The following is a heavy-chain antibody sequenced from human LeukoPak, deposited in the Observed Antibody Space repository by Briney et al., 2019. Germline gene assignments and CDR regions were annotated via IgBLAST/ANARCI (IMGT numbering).Heavy chain of an antibody. CDR2: ISYDGSNK. J-gene: IGHJ4*02. CDR1: GFTFSSYG. CDR3: ARRMAGSHRGADY. D-gene: IGHD6-19*01. V-gene: IGHV3-30*03. Sequence: PGGSLRLSCAASGFTFSSYGMHWVRQAPGKGLEWVAVISYDGSNKYYADSVKGRFTISRDNSKNTLYLQMNSLRAEDTAVYYCARRMAGSHRGADYWGQGTLVTVSS.